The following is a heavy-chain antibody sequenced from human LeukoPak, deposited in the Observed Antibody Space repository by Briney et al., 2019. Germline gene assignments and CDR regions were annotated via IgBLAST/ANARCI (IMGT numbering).Heavy chain of an antibody. J-gene: IGHJ3*02. V-gene: IGHV5-51*01. CDR1: GYRFTRYW. CDR2: IDPGDSET. Sequence: PGESLKISCKGSGYRFTRYWIAWVRQMPGKGLQWMGIIDPGDSETRYSPSFQGQVTITADKSISTAYLQWSSLKASDTAMYYCARLNDGFDIWGQGAMVIVSS. CDR3: ARLNDGFDI.